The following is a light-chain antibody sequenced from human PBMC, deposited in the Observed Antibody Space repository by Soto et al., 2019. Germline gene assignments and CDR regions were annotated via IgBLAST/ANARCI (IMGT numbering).Light chain of an antibody. CDR1: SSDVGSYNL. J-gene: IGLJ2*01. Sequence: QSVLTQPASVSGSPGQSITISCTGTSSDVGSYNLVSWYQQHPGKAPKLMIYEGSKRPSGVSNRFSGSKSGNTASLTISGLQVEDEADYYCCSYAGSSTFGPNVVFGGGTKLTVL. CDR3: CSYAGSSTFGPNVV. CDR2: EGS. V-gene: IGLV2-23*03.